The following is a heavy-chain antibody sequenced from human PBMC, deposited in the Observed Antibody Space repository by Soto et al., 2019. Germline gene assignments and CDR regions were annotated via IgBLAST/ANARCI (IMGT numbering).Heavy chain of an antibody. Sequence: GASVKVSCKASGYTFTSYGISWVRQAPGQGLEWMGWISAYNGNTNYAQKLQGRVTMTTDTSTSTAYMELRSLRSDDTAVYYCARGGQGIAARLLDYYYGMDVWGQGTTVTVSS. CDR3: ARGGQGIAARLLDYYYGMDV. CDR1: GYTFTSYG. J-gene: IGHJ6*02. V-gene: IGHV1-18*01. D-gene: IGHD6-6*01. CDR2: ISAYNGNT.